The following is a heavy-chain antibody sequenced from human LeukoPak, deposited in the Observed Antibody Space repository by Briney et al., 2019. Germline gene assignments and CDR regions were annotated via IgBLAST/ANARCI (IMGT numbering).Heavy chain of an antibody. V-gene: IGHV4-30-2*01. CDR2: IYHSGST. J-gene: IGHJ4*02. D-gene: IGHD4-17*01. CDR1: GGSISSGGYS. Sequence: SQTLSLTCAVSGGSISSGGYSWSWILQPPGKGLEWIGYIYHSGSTYYNPSLKSRVTISVDRSKNQFSLKLSSVTAADTAVYYCAAYGDSFSFDYWGQGTLVTVSS. CDR3: AAYGDSFSFDY.